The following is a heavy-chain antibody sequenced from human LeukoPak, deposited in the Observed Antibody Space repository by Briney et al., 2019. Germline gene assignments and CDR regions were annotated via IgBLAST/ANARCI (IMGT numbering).Heavy chain of an antibody. J-gene: IGHJ5*02. V-gene: IGHV1-46*01. Sequence: GASVKVSCKAFGYTFTSNYMHWVRQAPGQGPEWMGVISPSGGSTTYAQKFQGRVTLTRDMSTSTDYLELSSLRSEDTAVYYCARENPGREEAWCLTPWGQGPLATVSS. CDR2: ISPSGGST. CDR3: ARENPGREEAWCLTP. CDR1: GYTFTSNY. D-gene: IGHD2-8*02.